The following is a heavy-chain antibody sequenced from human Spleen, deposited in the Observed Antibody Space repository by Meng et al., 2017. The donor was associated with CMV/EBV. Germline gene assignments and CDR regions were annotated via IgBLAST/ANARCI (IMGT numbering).Heavy chain of an antibody. J-gene: IGHJ6*02. CDR2: INSGGTTK. CDR3: ARDLRDYNGMDV. CDR1: GFSFSRHD. V-gene: IGHV3-11*01. Sequence: GESLKISCVASGFSFSRHDMNWVRQAPGKGLEWISKINSGGTTKLYADSVKGRFTISRDNAKNSLYLQMNSLRAEDTAVYYCARDLRDYNGMDVWGQGTTVTVSS.